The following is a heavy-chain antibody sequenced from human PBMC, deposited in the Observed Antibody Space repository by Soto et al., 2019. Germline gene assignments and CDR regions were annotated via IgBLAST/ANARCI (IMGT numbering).Heavy chain of an antibody. CDR1: GYSLSELS. D-gene: IGHD3-10*01. V-gene: IGHV1-24*01. CDR2: FDPENGEA. J-gene: IGHJ3*01. Sequence: ASVKVSCKVSGYSLSELSMHWVRQTPGKGLEWIGGFDPENGEAFYAQKFQGGVTLTEDTPTDTAFMELRSLRSEDTAVYYCATLLWFGELTVPTFAFDFWGQGTMVTVSS. CDR3: ATLLWFGELTVPTFAFDF.